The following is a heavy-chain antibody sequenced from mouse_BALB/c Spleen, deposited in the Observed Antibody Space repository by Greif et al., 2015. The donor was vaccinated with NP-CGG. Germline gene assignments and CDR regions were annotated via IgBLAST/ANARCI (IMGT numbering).Heavy chain of an antibody. Sequence: QVQLKESGAELVRPGVSVKISCKGSGYTFTDYAMHWVKQSHAKSLEWIGVISTYYGDASYNQKFKGKATMTVDKSSSTAYMELARLTSEDSAIYYCAREATVVAQYGMDYWGQGTSVTVSS. CDR3: AREATVVAQYGMDY. D-gene: IGHD1-1*01. CDR2: ISTYYGDA. J-gene: IGHJ4*01. V-gene: IGHV1S137*01. CDR1: GYTFTDYA.